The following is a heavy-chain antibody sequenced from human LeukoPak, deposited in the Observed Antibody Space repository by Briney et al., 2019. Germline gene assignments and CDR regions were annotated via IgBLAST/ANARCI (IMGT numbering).Heavy chain of an antibody. CDR1: GYTFTSYY. J-gene: IGHJ4*02. Sequence: ASVKVSCKASGYTFTSYYMHWVRQAPGQGLEWMGIINPSGGSTSYAQKFQGRVTMTRDTSTSTVYMELSSLSSEDTAVYYCARDLASGWDPYYWGQGTLVTVSS. V-gene: IGHV1-46*01. D-gene: IGHD6-19*01. CDR3: ARDLASGWDPYY. CDR2: INPSGGST.